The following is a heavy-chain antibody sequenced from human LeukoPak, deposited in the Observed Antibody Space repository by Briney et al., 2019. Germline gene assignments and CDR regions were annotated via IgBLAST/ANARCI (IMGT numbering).Heavy chain of an antibody. J-gene: IGHJ4*02. CDR3: ARGVGY. V-gene: IGHV4-30-2*01. CDR1: GVSISSGGYY. CDR2: TLHTGRT. Sequence: PSQTLSLTCTVSGVSISSGGYYWSWIRQPPGRGLEWIGYTLHTGRTYYNPPLKSRVTISVDRSKNQFSLKVSSVTAADTAVYYCARGVGYWGQGTLVTVSS.